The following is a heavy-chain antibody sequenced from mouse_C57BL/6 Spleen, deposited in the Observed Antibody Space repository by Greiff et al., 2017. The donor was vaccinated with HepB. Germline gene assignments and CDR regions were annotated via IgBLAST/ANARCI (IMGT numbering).Heavy chain of an antibody. CDR1: GFSLTSYG. J-gene: IGHJ4*01. Sequence: QVQLQQSGPGLVQPSQSLSITCTVSGFSLTSYGVHWVRQSPGKGLEWLGVIWSGGSTDYNAAFISRLSISKDNSKSQVFFKMNSLQADDTAIYYCARGPTMITPMDYWGQGTSVTVSS. V-gene: IGHV2-2*01. D-gene: IGHD2-4*01. CDR3: ARGPTMITPMDY. CDR2: IWSGGST.